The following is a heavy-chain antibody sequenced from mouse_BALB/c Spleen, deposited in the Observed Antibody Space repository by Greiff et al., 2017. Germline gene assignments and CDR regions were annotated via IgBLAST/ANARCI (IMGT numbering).Heavy chain of an antibody. V-gene: IGHV1-20*02. CDR1: GYSFTGYF. CDR3: ARSDGNYGGDAMDY. J-gene: IGHJ4*01. D-gene: IGHD2-1*01. Sequence: VQLQQSGPELVKPGASVKISCKASGYSFTGYFMNWVMQSHGKSLEWIGRINPYNGDTFYNQKFKGKATLTVDKSSSTAHMELRSLASEDSAVYYCARSDGNYGGDAMDYWGQGTSVTVSS. CDR2: INPYNGDT.